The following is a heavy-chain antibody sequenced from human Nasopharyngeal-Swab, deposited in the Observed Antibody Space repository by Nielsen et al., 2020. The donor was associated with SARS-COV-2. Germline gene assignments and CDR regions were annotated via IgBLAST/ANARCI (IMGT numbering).Heavy chain of an antibody. D-gene: IGHD6-13*01. CDR1: GFSFSTHA. CDR3: ARARCIRSYSSSCPPYFDY. V-gene: IGHV3-23*01. Sequence: GSLRLSCAASGFSFSTHAMTWIRQAPGKGLEWVSSLGVGGGPTYYADSAKGRFTISRDNAKNSLFLQMNSLRAEDTAVYYCARARCIRSYSSSCPPYFDYWGQGTLVTVSS. CDR2: LGVGGGPT. J-gene: IGHJ4*02.